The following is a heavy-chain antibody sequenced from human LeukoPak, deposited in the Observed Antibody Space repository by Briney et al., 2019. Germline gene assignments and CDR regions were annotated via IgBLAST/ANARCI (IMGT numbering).Heavy chain of an antibody. CDR3: ARESYVGGSFDY. J-gene: IGHJ4*02. D-gene: IGHD3-16*01. V-gene: IGHV1-18*01. Sequence: ASVKVSCKASGYTFTSYGISWVRQAPGQGLEWMGWISAYNGNTNYAQKLQGRVAMTTDTSTSTAYMELRSLRSDDTAVYYCARESYVGGSFDYWGQGTLVTVSS. CDR1: GYTFTSYG. CDR2: ISAYNGNT.